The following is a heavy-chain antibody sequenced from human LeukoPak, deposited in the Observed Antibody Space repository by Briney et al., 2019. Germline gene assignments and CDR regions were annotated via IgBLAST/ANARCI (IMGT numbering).Heavy chain of an antibody. CDR2: INGNGAAT. Sequence: GGSLRLSCAASGFTFSTYAISWVRQAPGKGLEWVSTINGNGAATYYADSFEGRFLISRDDSKSTVYLRMNKLRVEDSGLYYCANGLAASGNFLLRDYYYFIDVWGKGTTVIVS. J-gene: IGHJ6*03. D-gene: IGHD1-26*01. V-gene: IGHV3-23*01. CDR3: ANGLAASGNFLLRDYYYFIDV. CDR1: GFTFSTYA.